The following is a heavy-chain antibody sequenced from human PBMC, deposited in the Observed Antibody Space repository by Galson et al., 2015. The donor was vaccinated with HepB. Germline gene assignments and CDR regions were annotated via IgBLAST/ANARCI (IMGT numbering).Heavy chain of an antibody. D-gene: IGHD6-13*01. V-gene: IGHV3-11*06. J-gene: IGHJ4*02. Sequence: SLRLSCAASGFTFSDYYMSWIRQAPGKGLEWVSYISSSSSYTNYADSVKGRFTISRDNAKNSLYLQMNSLRAEDTAVYYCARSSSSWYYFDYWGQGTLVTVSS. CDR2: ISSSSSYT. CDR1: GFTFSDYY. CDR3: ARSSSSWYYFDY.